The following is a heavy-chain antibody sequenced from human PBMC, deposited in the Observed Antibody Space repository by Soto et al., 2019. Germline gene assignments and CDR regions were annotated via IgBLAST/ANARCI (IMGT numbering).Heavy chain of an antibody. CDR2: INHSGST. D-gene: IGHD3-10*01. V-gene: IGHV4-34*01. J-gene: IGHJ4*02. CDR1: GGSFSGYY. Sequence: SETLSLTCAVYGGSFSGYYWSWIRQPPGKGLEWIGEINHSGSTNYNPSLKSRVTISVDTSKNQFSLKLSSVTAADTAVYYCARGPRGRFGERTYFDYWGQGTLVT. CDR3: ARGPRGRFGERTYFDY.